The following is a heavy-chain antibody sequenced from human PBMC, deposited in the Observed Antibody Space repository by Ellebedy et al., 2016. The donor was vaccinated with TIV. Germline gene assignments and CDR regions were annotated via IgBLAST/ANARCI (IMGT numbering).Heavy chain of an antibody. CDR3: ARGENYYYYGMDV. J-gene: IGHJ6*02. V-gene: IGHV1-3*01. CDR2: INAGNGNT. Sequence: AASVKVSCKASGYTFTSYAMHWARQAPGQRLEWMGWINAGNGNTKYSQKFQGRVTITRDTSASTAYMELSSLRSEDTAVYYCARGENYYYYGMDVWGQGTTVTVSS. CDR1: GYTFTSYA.